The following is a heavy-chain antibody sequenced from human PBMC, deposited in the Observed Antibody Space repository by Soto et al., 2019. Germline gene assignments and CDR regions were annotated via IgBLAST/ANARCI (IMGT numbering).Heavy chain of an antibody. V-gene: IGHV1-3*01. Sequence: GASVKVSCKASGYTFTSYAMHWVRQAPGQRLERMGWINAGNGNTKYSQKFQGRVTITRDTSASTAYMELSSLRSEDTAVYYCARETDFYDSSGYYPEYDYWGQGTLVTVSS. CDR2: INAGNGNT. CDR3: ARETDFYDSSGYYPEYDY. J-gene: IGHJ4*02. D-gene: IGHD3-22*01. CDR1: GYTFTSYA.